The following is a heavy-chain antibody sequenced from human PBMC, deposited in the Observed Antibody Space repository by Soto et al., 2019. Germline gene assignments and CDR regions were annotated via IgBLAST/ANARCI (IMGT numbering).Heavy chain of an antibody. D-gene: IGHD3-22*01. V-gene: IGHV4-31*03. CDR1: GGSISSGGYY. J-gene: IGHJ4*02. Sequence: QVQLQESGPGLVKPSQTLSLTCTVSGGSISSGGYYWSWIRQHPGKGLEWIGYIYYSGSTYYNPSLKSRVTISVDTSKNQFSLKLSSVTAADTAVYYCAREIGYDSSGYYPGSIDYWGQGTLVTVSS. CDR3: AREIGYDSSGYYPGSIDY. CDR2: IYYSGST.